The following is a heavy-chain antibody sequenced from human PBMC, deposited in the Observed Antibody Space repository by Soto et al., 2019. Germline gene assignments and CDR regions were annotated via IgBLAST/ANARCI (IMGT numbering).Heavy chain of an antibody. CDR2: FDPEDGET. V-gene: IGHV1-24*01. Sequence: ASVKVSCKVSGYTLTELSMHWVRQAPGKGLEWMVGFDPEDGETIYAQKFQGRVTMTEDTSTDTAYMELSSLRSEDTAVYYCATALHCSGGSCYLNFDYWGQGTLVTVSS. J-gene: IGHJ4*02. CDR3: ATALHCSGGSCYLNFDY. D-gene: IGHD2-15*01. CDR1: GYTLTELS.